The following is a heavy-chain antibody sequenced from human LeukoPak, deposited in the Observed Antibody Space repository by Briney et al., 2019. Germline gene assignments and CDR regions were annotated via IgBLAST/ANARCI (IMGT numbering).Heavy chain of an antibody. CDR2: INHSGST. Sequence: PSETLSLTCAVYGGSFSGYYWSWIRQPPGKGLEWIGEINHSGSTNYNPSLKSRVTISVDTSKNQFSLKLSSVTAADTAVYYCAGGPYDFWSGYSLSGYYYYYMDVWGKGTTVTVSS. J-gene: IGHJ6*03. CDR1: GGSFSGYY. D-gene: IGHD3-3*01. V-gene: IGHV4-34*01. CDR3: AGGPYDFWSGYSLSGYYYYYMDV.